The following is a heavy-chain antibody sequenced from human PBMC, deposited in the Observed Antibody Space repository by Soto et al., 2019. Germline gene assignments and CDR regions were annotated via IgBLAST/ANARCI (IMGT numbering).Heavy chain of an antibody. CDR1: GFTFSSYG. V-gene: IGHV3-33*01. CDR3: ARGLWSFDY. Sequence: GGSLRLSCAASGFTFSSYGMHWVRQAPGKGLEWVAVIWLDGSNKYYTDSVKGRFTISRDNSKNTLYLQMNSLRAGDTAVYYCARGLWSFDYWGQGTLVTVSS. CDR2: IWLDGSNK. J-gene: IGHJ4*02. D-gene: IGHD5-18*01.